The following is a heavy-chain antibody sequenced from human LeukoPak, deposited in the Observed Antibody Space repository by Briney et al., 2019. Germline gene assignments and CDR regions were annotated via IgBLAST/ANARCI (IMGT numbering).Heavy chain of an antibody. D-gene: IGHD6-19*01. Sequence: ASVKVSCKASGYTFTSYGISWVRQAPGQGLEWMGWISAYNGNTNYAQKLQGRVTMTTDTSTSTAYMELSWLRSDDTAVYYCAREVAVPGVNAFDIWGQGTRVTVSS. CDR2: ISAYNGNT. J-gene: IGHJ3*02. CDR3: AREVAVPGVNAFDI. V-gene: IGHV1-18*01. CDR1: GYTFTSYG.